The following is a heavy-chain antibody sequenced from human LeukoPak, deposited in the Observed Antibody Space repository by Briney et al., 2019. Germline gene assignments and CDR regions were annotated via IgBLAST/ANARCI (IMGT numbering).Heavy chain of an antibody. J-gene: IGHJ6*03. CDR1: GFTFSSYS. Sequence: GGSLRLSCAASGFTFSSYSMNWVRQAPGKGLEWVSSISSSSSYIYYADSVKGRFTISRDNSKNTLYLQMNSLRAEDTAVYYCANGGSPAYYYYYMDVWGKGTTVTVSS. CDR2: ISSSSSYI. D-gene: IGHD3-16*01. CDR3: ANGGSPAYYYYYMDV. V-gene: IGHV3-21*04.